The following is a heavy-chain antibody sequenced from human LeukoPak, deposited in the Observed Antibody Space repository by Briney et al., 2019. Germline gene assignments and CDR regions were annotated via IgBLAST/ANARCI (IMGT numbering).Heavy chain of an antibody. CDR2: INPSGGST. Sequence: ASAKVSCKASGYTFTSYYMHWVRQAPGQGLEWMGIINPSGGSTSYAQKFQGRVTMTRDTSTSTVYMELSSLRSEDTAVYYCARDSLDSSGYYYYYGMDVWGQGTTVTVSS. CDR1: GYTFTSYY. V-gene: IGHV1-46*01. CDR3: ARDSLDSSGYYYYYGMDV. D-gene: IGHD3-22*01. J-gene: IGHJ6*02.